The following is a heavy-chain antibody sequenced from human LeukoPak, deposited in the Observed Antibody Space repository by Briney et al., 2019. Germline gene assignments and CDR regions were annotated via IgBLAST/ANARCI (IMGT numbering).Heavy chain of an antibody. CDR3: XXXXXXGYFDY. CDR2: IWYDGSNK. Sequence: PGRSLRLSCAASGFTFSSYGMHWVRQAPGKGLEWVAVIWYDGSNKYYADSVKGRFTISRDNSKNTLYLQMNSLRAEDTAVYYCXXXXXXGYFDYWGQGTLVTVSS. V-gene: IGHV3-33*01. J-gene: IGHJ4*02. CDR1: GFTFSSYG.